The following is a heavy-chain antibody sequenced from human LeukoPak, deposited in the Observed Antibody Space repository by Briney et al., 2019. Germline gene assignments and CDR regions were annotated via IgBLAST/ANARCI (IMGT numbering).Heavy chain of an antibody. V-gene: IGHV3-30*18. CDR2: ISYDGSNK. D-gene: IGHD3-10*01. CDR1: GFTFSSYG. J-gene: IGHJ4*02. Sequence: GGSLKLSCAASGFTFSSYGMHWVRQAPGKGLEWVAVISYDGSNKYYADSVKGRFTISRDNSKNTLYLQMNSLRAEDTAVYYCAKDTYGSGSYYYFDYWGQGTLVTVSS. CDR3: AKDTYGSGSYYYFDY.